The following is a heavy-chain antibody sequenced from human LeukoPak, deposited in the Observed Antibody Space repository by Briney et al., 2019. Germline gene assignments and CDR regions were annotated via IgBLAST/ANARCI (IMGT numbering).Heavy chain of an antibody. J-gene: IGHJ4*02. CDR2: IYYTGGT. Sequence: SETLSLTCTVSGGSIASDYWTWIRQPPGKGLEYIGYIYYTGGTNYNPSLKSRVTISVDTSKNQFSLKLSSVTAADTAVYFCAKYGNSGWVIDNWGQGTLVTVSS. V-gene: IGHV4-59*08. CDR3: AKYGNSGWVIDN. CDR1: GGSIASDY. D-gene: IGHD6-19*01.